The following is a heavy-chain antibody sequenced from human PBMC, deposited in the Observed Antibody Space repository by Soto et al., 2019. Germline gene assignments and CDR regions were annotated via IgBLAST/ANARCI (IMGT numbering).Heavy chain of an antibody. CDR3: ARYGSGGYTDS. CDR1: GFTFSSYA. Sequence: GGSLRLSCAASGFTFSSYAMSWVRRAPGKGLEWVSSISSSGGSTYYADSVKGRFTISRDNAKNSLYLQMNSLRAEDTAVYYCARYGSGGYTDSWGQGTLVTVSS. D-gene: IGHD6-13*01. V-gene: IGHV3-23*01. J-gene: IGHJ5*01. CDR2: ISSSGGST.